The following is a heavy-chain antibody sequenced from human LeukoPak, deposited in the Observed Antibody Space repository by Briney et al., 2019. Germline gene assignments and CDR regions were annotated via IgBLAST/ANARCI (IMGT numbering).Heavy chain of an antibody. Sequence: GGSLRLSCAASGFTFSSYAMSWVREAPGKGLEWVSAISGSGGSTYYADSVKGRFTSSRDNSKNTLYLQMNSLRAEDTAVYYCAKDGSGSYYYFDYWGQGTLVTVSS. CDR3: AKDGSGSYYYFDY. D-gene: IGHD3-22*01. J-gene: IGHJ4*02. CDR2: ISGSGGST. CDR1: GFTFSSYA. V-gene: IGHV3-23*01.